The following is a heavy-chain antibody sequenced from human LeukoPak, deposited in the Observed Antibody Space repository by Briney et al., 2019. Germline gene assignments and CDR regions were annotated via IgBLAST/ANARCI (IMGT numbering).Heavy chain of an antibody. Sequence: SETLSLTCTVSDGSINEYYWTWIRQAPGKGLEWIGYIFYSGSTNYNPSLKSRVTISVDTSKNQFSLKLSSVTAADTAVYYCARGYSSGRDPDYWGQGTLVTVSS. V-gene: IGHV4-59*01. D-gene: IGHD6-19*01. CDR3: ARGYSSGRDPDY. J-gene: IGHJ4*02. CDR1: DGSINEYY. CDR2: IFYSGST.